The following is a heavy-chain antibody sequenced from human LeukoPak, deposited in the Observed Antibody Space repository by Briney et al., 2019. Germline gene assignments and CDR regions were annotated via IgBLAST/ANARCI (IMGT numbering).Heavy chain of an antibody. CDR1: GFTVSSNY. CDR3: ARGKHYDILTGYLD. Sequence: PGGSLRLSCAASGFTVSSNYMSWVRQAPGKGLEWVSVIYSGGSTYYADSVKGRFTISRDNSKNTLYLQMNSLRAEDTAVYYCARGKHYDILTGYLDWGQGTLVTVSS. CDR2: IYSGGST. J-gene: IGHJ4*02. V-gene: IGHV3-53*01. D-gene: IGHD3-9*01.